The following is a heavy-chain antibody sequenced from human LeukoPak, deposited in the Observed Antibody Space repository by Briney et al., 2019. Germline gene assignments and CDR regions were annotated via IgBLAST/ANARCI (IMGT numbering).Heavy chain of an antibody. CDR2: ISYDGSNK. D-gene: IGHD3-22*01. CDR3: AKDTISGSDV. J-gene: IGHJ6*04. Sequence: GRSLRLSCAASGFTFSSYGMHWVRQAPGKGLEWVAVISYDGSNKYYADSVKGRFTISRDNSKNTLYLQMNSLRAEDTAVYYCAKDTISGSDVWGKGTTVTVSS. V-gene: IGHV3-30*18. CDR1: GFTFSSYG.